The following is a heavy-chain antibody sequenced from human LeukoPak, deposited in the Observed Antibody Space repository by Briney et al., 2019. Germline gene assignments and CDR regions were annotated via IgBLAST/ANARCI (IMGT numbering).Heavy chain of an antibody. D-gene: IGHD1-20*01. V-gene: IGHV3-33*01. CDR2: IWYDGTNK. J-gene: IGHJ4*02. CDR3: ARQLLNWNQEYDY. CDR1: GFSFTSYG. Sequence: GGSLRLSCAASGFSFTSYGMHWVRQAPGKGLEWVAVIWYDGTNKYYADSVKGRFTISRDTSNNMLYLQMNSLRAEDTAVYYCARQLLNWNQEYDYWGQGTLVTVSS.